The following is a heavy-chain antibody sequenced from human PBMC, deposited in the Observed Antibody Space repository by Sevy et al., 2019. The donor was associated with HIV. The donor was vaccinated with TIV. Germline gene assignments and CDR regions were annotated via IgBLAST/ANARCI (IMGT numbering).Heavy chain of an antibody. Sequence: GGSLRLSCAASGFTXXXYAMHWVRQAPGKGLEWVAVISYDGSNKYYADSVKGRFTISRDNSKNTLYLQMNSLRAEDTAVYYCASIRGRGXGYYFXXXXIWGQGTMVTVSS. CDR3: ASIRGRGXGYYFXXXXI. V-gene: IGHV3-30-3*01. D-gene: IGHD3-22*01. J-gene: IGHJ3*02. CDR2: ISYDGSNK. CDR1: GFTXXXYA.